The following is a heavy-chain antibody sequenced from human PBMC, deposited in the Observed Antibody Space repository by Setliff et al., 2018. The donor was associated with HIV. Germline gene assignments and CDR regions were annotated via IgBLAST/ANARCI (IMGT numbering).Heavy chain of an antibody. Sequence: ASVKVSCKASGYTFTSYYMHWVRQAPGQGLEWMGIINPSGGSTSYAQKFQGRVTMTRDTSTSTVYMELSSLTSDDTAVYYCATAKEHWLSEGGFDYWGQGTLVTVSS. CDR2: INPSGGST. D-gene: IGHD6-19*01. J-gene: IGHJ4*02. V-gene: IGHV1-46*01. CDR1: GYTFTSYY. CDR3: ATAKEHWLSEGGFDY.